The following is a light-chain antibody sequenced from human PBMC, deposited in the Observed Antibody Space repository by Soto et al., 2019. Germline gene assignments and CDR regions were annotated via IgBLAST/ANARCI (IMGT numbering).Light chain of an antibody. Sequence: EKLLTQSPGTLSLSPGERATLFCRASQSLSSSLAWYQQKSGQAPRLIIYGTSRRATGVPVRFSGSGSGTDFTLTISSLQSEDFGVYFCQQYDNWPWTFGQGTKVDI. CDR3: QQYDNWPWT. CDR1: QSLSSS. V-gene: IGKV3-15*01. J-gene: IGKJ1*01. CDR2: GTS.